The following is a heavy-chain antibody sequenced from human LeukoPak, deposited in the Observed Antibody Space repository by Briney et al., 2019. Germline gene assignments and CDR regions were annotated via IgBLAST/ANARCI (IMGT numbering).Heavy chain of an antibody. CDR3: AKTIMAIFGVVIIPVNFDY. CDR2: ISSSGSTI. Sequence: GGSLRLSCAASGFTFSSYEMNWVRQAPGKGLEWVSYISSSGSTIYYADSVKGRFTISRDNSKNTLYLQMNSLRAEDTAVYYCAKTIMAIFGVVIIPVNFDYWGQGTLVTVSS. V-gene: IGHV3-48*03. J-gene: IGHJ4*02. D-gene: IGHD3-3*02. CDR1: GFTFSSYE.